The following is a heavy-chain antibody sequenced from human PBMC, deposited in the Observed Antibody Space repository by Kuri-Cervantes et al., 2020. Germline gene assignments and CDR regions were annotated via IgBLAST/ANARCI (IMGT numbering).Heavy chain of an antibody. J-gene: IGHJ5*02. V-gene: IGHV1-18*01. CDR3: ARGGKIVATMGWFDP. CDR2: ISAYNGNT. Sequence: ASVKVSCKASGYTFTSYGISWVRQAPGQGLEWMGWISAYNGNTNYAQKLQGRVTMTTDTSTSTAHMELRSLRSDDTAVYYCARGGKIVATMGWFDPWGQGTLVTVSS. CDR1: GYTFTSYG. D-gene: IGHD5-12*01.